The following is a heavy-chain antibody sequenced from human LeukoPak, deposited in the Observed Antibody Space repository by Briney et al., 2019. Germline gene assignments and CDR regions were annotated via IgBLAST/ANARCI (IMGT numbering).Heavy chain of an antibody. CDR1: GGSFSSYY. D-gene: IGHD6-13*01. J-gene: IGHJ4*02. Sequence: PSETLSLTCAVYGGSFSSYYWSWIRQPAGKGLEWIGRIYTSGSTNYNPSLKSRVTISVDKSKNQFSLKLSSVTAADTAVYYCAREHPGIAAAGGFDYWGQGTLVTVSS. CDR3: AREHPGIAAAGGFDY. CDR2: IYTSGST. V-gene: IGHV4-4*07.